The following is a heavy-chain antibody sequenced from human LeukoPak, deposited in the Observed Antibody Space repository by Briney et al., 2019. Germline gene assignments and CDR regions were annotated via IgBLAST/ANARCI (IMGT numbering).Heavy chain of an antibody. D-gene: IGHD2-2*02. Sequence: ASVKVSCKASGYTLTSYDINWVRQATGQGLEWMGWMNPNSGNTGYAQKFQGRVTMTRNTSISTAYMELSSLRSEDTAVYYCARAIFCSSTSCYMGWFDPWGQGTLVTVSS. CDR3: ARAIFCSSTSCYMGWFDP. CDR2: MNPNSGNT. V-gene: IGHV1-8*01. CDR1: GYTLTSYD. J-gene: IGHJ5*02.